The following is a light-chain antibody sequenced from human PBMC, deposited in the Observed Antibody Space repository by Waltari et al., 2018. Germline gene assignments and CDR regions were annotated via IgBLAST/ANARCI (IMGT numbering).Light chain of an antibody. J-gene: IGKJ4*01. CDR1: QDIGHY. V-gene: IGKV1-9*01. CDR2: AAS. CDR3: QQLNSYPP. Sequence: DIQLTQSPSFLSASVGDRVTITCRASQDIGHYLGWYQQKPGKAPNLLIYAASNLQSGVSSRFSGSGSGTEFTLTISSLQPEDFATYYCQQLNSYPPFGGGTKVEIK.